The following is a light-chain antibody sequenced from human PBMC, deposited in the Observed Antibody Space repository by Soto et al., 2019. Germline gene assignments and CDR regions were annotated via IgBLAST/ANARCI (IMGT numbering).Light chain of an antibody. Sequence: EIVVTKSPATLSLSPGERATLFCMASQSVSSYLAWYQQKPGQAPRLLIYDASNRATGIPARFSGSGSGTDFTLTISSLEPEDFAVYYCQQRSNWPPTFGQGTKVDI. CDR2: DAS. V-gene: IGKV3-11*01. CDR1: QSVSSY. CDR3: QQRSNWPPT. J-gene: IGKJ1*01.